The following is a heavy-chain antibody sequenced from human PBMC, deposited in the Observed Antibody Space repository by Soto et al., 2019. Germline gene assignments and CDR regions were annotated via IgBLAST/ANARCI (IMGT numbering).Heavy chain of an antibody. CDR2: INHSGST. D-gene: IGHD6-19*01. CDR1: GGSFSGYY. Sequence: QVQLQQWGAGLLKPSETLSLTCAVYGGSFSGYYWSWIRQPPGKGLELIGEINHSGSTNYNPSLKSRVTISVDTSKNQFSLKLSSVTAADTAVYYCAALAGRRTKYYYYGMDVWGQGTTVTVSS. V-gene: IGHV4-34*01. J-gene: IGHJ6*02. CDR3: AALAGRRTKYYYYGMDV.